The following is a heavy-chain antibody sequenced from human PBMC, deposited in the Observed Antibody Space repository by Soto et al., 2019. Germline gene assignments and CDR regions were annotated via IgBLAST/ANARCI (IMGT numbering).Heavy chain of an antibody. V-gene: IGHV2-5*02. D-gene: IGHD2-15*01. Sequence: GSGPTLVNPTQTLTLTCTFSGFSLSTIGVGVGWIRQPPGKALEWLALIYWDDDKRYSPSLKSRLTITKDTSKNQVVLTMTNMDPVDTATYYCAHLIVVVVAAQKIDAYGMDVWGQGTTVTV. CDR1: GFSLSTIGVG. J-gene: IGHJ6*02. CDR2: IYWDDDK. CDR3: AHLIVVVVAAQKIDAYGMDV.